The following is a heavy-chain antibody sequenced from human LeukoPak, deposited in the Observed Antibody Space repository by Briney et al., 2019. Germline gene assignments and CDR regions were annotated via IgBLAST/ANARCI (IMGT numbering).Heavy chain of an antibody. V-gene: IGHV1-69*01. D-gene: IGHD4/OR15-4a*01. J-gene: IGHJ4*02. CDR1: GGTFSSYA. Sequence: SVKVSCKASGGTFSSYAISWVRQAPGQGLEWMGGIIPIFGTANYAQKFQGRVTITADESTSTAYMELSSLRSEDTAVYYCATPGDYGQGQFDYWGQGTLVTVSS. CDR2: IIPIFGTA. CDR3: ATPGDYGQGQFDY.